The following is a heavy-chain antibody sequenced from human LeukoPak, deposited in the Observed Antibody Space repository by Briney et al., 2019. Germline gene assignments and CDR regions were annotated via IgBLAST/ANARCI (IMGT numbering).Heavy chain of an antibody. CDR3: ARVPHYYYYYMDV. CDR1: GGSISIGSYY. V-gene: IGHV4-61*02. Sequence: SETLSLTCTVSGGSISIGSYYWSWIRQPAGKGLEWIGRIYTSGSTNYNPSLKSRVTISVDTSKNQFSLKLSSVTAADTAVYYCARVPHYYYYYMDVWGKGTTVTVSS. J-gene: IGHJ6*03. CDR2: IYTSGST.